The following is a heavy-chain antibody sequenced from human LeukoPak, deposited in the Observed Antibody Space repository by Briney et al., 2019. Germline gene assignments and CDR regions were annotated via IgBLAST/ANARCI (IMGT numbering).Heavy chain of an antibody. D-gene: IGHD3-10*01. CDR1: GGTFSSYA. J-gene: IGHJ5*02. CDR2: IIPTFGTA. CDR3: ASSDWGGSGSYYNWFDP. V-gene: IGHV1-69*13. Sequence: SVKVSCKASGGTFSSYAISWVRQAPGQGLEWMGGIIPTFGTANYAQKFQGRVTITADESTSTAYMELSSLRSEDTAVYYCASSDWGGSGSYYNWFDPWGQGTLVTVSS.